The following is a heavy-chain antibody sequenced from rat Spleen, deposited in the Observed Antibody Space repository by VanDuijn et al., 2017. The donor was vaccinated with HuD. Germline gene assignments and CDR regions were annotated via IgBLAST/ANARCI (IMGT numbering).Heavy chain of an antibody. D-gene: IGHD1-11*01. J-gene: IGHJ3*01. CDR1: GFTFSNCD. CDR3: ARPTEGIAWFAY. Sequence: EVQLVESDGGLVQPGRSLKLSCAASGFTFSNCDMAWVRQAPKKGLEWVAYISYNGGSTYYRDSVKGRFTISRDIAKSILFLEMDSLRSEDTATYYCARPTEGIAWFAYWGQGTLVTVSS. CDR2: ISYNGGST. V-gene: IGHV5-29*01.